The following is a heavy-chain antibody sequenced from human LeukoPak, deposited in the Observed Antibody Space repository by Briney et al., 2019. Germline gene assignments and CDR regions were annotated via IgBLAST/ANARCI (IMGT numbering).Heavy chain of an antibody. D-gene: IGHD2-15*01. CDR2: IYTSGST. Sequence: PSETLSLTCTVSGGSISSYYWSWIRQPPGKGLEWIGYIYTSGSTNYNPSLKSRVTISVDTSKNQFSLKLSSVTAADTAVYYCARHKIRPPGIAFDYWGQGTLVTVSS. CDR3: ARHKIRPPGIAFDY. J-gene: IGHJ4*02. V-gene: IGHV4-4*09. CDR1: GGSISSYY.